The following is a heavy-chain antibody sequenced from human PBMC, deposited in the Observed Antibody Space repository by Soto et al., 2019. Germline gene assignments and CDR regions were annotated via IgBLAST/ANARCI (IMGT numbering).Heavy chain of an antibody. V-gene: IGHV1-69*01. CDR1: GGTFSSYA. D-gene: IGHD6-6*01. Sequence: QVQLVQSGAEVKKPGSSVKVSCKASGGTFSSYAISWVRQAPGQGHEWMGGIIPIFGTANYAQKFQGRVTITADESTSTAYMELSSLRSEDTAVYYCARDPEYSSSSGYYYYYGMDVWGQGTTVTVSS. CDR2: IIPIFGTA. J-gene: IGHJ6*02. CDR3: ARDPEYSSSSGYYYYYGMDV.